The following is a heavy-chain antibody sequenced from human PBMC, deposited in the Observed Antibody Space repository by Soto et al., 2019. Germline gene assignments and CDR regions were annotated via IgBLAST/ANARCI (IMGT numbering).Heavy chain of an antibody. V-gene: IGHV1-69*01. CDR1: GGTFSSYA. CDR2: IIPIFGTA. Sequence: QVQLVQSGAEVKKPGSSVKVSCKASGGTFSSYAISWVRQATGQGREWMGGIIPIFGTANYAQTFQGRVTITAEESTSTAYMELSSLRSEDTAMYYCARVKSRGDYYGYYYYGMDVWGQGTTVTVSS. D-gene: IGHD3-22*01. CDR3: ARVKSRGDYYGYYYYGMDV. J-gene: IGHJ6*02.